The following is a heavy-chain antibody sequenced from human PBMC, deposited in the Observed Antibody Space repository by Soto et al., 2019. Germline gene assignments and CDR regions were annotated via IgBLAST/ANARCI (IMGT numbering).Heavy chain of an antibody. D-gene: IGHD6-6*01. CDR1: GYTFTSYY. CDR2: INPSGGST. Sequence: GASVKVSCKASGYTFTSYYMHWVRQAPGQELEWMGIINPSGGSTSYAQKFQGRVTMTRDTSTSTVYMELSSLRSEDTAVYYCARDLEYSSSPDAYYFDYWGQGTLVTVSS. V-gene: IGHV1-46*01. CDR3: ARDLEYSSSPDAYYFDY. J-gene: IGHJ4*02.